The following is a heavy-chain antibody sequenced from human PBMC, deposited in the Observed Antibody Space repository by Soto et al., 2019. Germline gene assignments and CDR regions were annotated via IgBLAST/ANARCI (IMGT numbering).Heavy chain of an antibody. V-gene: IGHV1-2*02. CDR2: INPSNGAT. CDR3: APHYPDSSGYFDH. D-gene: IGHD3-22*01. Sequence: ASVKVSCKASGYIFTGNYMHWVRQAPGQGLEYMGWINPSNGATNYAQNFQGRVTMTWDTSISTAYMEVRRLRSDDTAVYYCAPHYPDSSGYFDHWGQVTLFTVSS. CDR1: GYIFTGNY. J-gene: IGHJ4*02.